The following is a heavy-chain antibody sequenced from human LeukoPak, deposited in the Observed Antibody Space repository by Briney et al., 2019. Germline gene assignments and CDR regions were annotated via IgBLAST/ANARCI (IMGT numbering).Heavy chain of an antibody. CDR3: ARGYSSGWYP. CDR2: NSDGSIT. J-gene: IGHJ5*02. CDR1: GFTFTTYW. V-gene: IGHV3-74*01. Sequence: GGSLRLSCAASGFTFTTYWMHWVRQAPGRGLVWVSHNSDGSITSYADSVKGRFTFSRENAKNSLYLQMNNLRAEDTAVYYCARGYSSGWYPWGQGTLVTVSS. D-gene: IGHD6-19*01.